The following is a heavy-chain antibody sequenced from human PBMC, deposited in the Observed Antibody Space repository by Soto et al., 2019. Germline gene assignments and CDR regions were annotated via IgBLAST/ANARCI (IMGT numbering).Heavy chain of an antibody. V-gene: IGHV4-34*01. CDR2: INHSGST. J-gene: IGHJ4*02. CDR1: GGSFSGYY. Sequence: PSETLSLTCAVYGGSFSGYYWSWIRQPPGKGLEWIGEINHSGSTNYNPSLKSRVTISVDTSKNQFSLKLSSVTAADTAVYYCATLLVGNGGRGYWGQGILVTVSS. D-gene: IGHD2-2*01. CDR3: ATLLVGNGGRGY.